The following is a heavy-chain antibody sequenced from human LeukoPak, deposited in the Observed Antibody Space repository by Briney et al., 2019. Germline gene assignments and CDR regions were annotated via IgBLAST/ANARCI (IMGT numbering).Heavy chain of an antibody. V-gene: IGHV1-18*01. Sequence: ASVKVSCKASGYTFTSYGISWVRQAPGQGLEWMGWISAYNGNTNYAQKLQGRVTMTTDTSTSTAYMELRSLRSDDTAVYYCARNIVPFPRSPSPKIYYYYYGMDVWGQGTTVTVSS. CDR3: ARNIVPFPRSPSPKIYYYYYGMDV. J-gene: IGHJ6*02. D-gene: IGHD3-16*02. CDR2: ISAYNGNT. CDR1: GYTFTSYG.